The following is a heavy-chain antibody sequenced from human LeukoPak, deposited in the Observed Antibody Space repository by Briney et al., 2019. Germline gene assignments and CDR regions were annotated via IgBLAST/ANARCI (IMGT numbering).Heavy chain of an antibody. CDR1: GGSIGSYY. CDR2: IYYSGST. D-gene: IGHD6-19*01. V-gene: IGHV4-59*08. J-gene: IGHJ5*02. CDR3: ARHGRYSSGWSRYNWFDP. Sequence: SETLSLTCTVSGGSIGSYYWSWIRQPPGKGLEWIGYIYYSGSTNYNPSLKSRVTISVDTSKNQFSLKLSSVTAADTAVYYCARHGRYSSGWSRYNWFDPWGQGTLVTVSS.